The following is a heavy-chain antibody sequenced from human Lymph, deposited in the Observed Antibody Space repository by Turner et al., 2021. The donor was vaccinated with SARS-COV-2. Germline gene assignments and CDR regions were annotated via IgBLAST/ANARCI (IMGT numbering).Heavy chain of an antibody. J-gene: IGHJ3*02. Sequence: SCKASGGTFSSYAISWVRQAPGQGLEWMGGIIPIFGTGNYAQKFQGRVTITADESTSTAYMELSSLRPEDTAVYYCARDTAVAGTLGAFDIWGQGTMVTVSS. CDR3: ARDTAVAGTLGAFDI. V-gene: IGHV1-69*01. CDR2: IIPIFGTG. D-gene: IGHD6-19*01. CDR1: GGTFSSYA.